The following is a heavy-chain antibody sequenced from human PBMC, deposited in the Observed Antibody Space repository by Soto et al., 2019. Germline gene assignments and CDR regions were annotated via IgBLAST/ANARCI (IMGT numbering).Heavy chain of an antibody. CDR3: AKARAQYYDFWSGYPVDY. CDR1: GFTFSSYA. Sequence: EVQLLESGGGLVQPGGSLRLSCAASGFTFSSYAMSWVRQAPGKGLEWVSATSGSGGSTYYADSVKGRFTISRDNSKNTLYLQMNSLRAEDTAVYYCAKARAQYYDFWSGYPVDYWGQGTLVTVSS. J-gene: IGHJ4*02. CDR2: TSGSGGST. V-gene: IGHV3-23*01. D-gene: IGHD3-3*01.